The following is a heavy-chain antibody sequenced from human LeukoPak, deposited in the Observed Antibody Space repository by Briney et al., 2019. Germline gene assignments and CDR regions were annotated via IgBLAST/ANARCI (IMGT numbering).Heavy chain of an antibody. D-gene: IGHD3-22*01. CDR2: IVGSGGGT. CDR3: AKGAHTMILVVVES. CDR1: GFNFDIYA. J-gene: IGHJ4*02. V-gene: IGHV3-23*01. Sequence: PGGSLRLSCAASGFNFDIYAMNWVRQAPGKGLEWVSGIVGSGGGTYYADSVKGRFTISRDNSKNTLYLQMNSLRAEDTAVYYCAKGAHTMILVVVESWGQGTLVTVSS.